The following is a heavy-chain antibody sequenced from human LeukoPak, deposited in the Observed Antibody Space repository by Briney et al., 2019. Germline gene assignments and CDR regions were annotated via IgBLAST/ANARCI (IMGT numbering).Heavy chain of an antibody. CDR2: IFYSGDT. J-gene: IGHJ5*02. D-gene: IGHD3-16*01. CDR3: SRRGTTSSIGWFDP. CDR1: GASIGSSTHY. Sequence: SETLSLTCSVSGASIGSSTHYWAWLRQAPGTGLEWVGSIFYSGDTYYNPSLRSRLTIAVDTSKNQFSLNLASVTASDTGTYFCSRRGTTSSIGWFDPWGQGSPVIVSS. V-gene: IGHV4-39*01.